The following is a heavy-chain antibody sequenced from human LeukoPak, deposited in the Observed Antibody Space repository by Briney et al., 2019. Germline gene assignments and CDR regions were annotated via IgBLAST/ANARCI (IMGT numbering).Heavy chain of an antibody. Sequence: SETLSLTCTVSGGSVSSCSYYWSWIRQPPGKGLGWIGYIYYSASTNYNPSLKSRVTISVDTSKNQFSLKLSSVTAADTAVYYCARSTVVTLEAFDIWGQGTMVTVSS. V-gene: IGHV4-61*01. CDR3: ARSTVVTLEAFDI. D-gene: IGHD4-23*01. CDR2: IYYSAST. CDR1: GGSVSSCSYY. J-gene: IGHJ3*02.